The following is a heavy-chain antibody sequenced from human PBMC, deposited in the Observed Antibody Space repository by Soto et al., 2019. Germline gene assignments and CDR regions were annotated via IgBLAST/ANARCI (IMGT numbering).Heavy chain of an antibody. CDR3: ARPYCDSTSCYTDWFDP. V-gene: IGHV1-8*01. CDR1: GYSFSTYD. CDR2: VNPKSGNT. D-gene: IGHD2-2*02. J-gene: IGHJ5*02. Sequence: QVQLVQSGAEVKKPGASVKVSCRASGYSFSTYDINWVRQAAGQGLEWMGWVNPKSGNTDYAQRFRGKATITSNTSISTAYMELRAVSPEDSAVYYCARPYCDSTSCYTDWFDPWGQGHLVTVSS.